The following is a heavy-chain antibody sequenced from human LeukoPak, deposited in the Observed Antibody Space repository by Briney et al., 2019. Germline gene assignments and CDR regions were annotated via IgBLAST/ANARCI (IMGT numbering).Heavy chain of an antibody. Sequence: SGGSLRLSCTASGFTFTSYWMHWVRQAPGTGLVWVSRINSDGSGTNCADSVKGRFTISRDNAKNTLFLQMNSLRAKDTAVYYCARESSSSGRYFDYWGQGTLVTVSS. CDR1: GFTFTSYW. D-gene: IGHD6-6*01. J-gene: IGHJ4*02. CDR3: ARESSSSGRYFDY. V-gene: IGHV3-74*01. CDR2: INSDGSGT.